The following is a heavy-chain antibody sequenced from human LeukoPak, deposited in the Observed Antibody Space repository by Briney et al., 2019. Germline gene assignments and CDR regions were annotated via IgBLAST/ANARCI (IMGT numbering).Heavy chain of an antibody. CDR2: ISSSSSHT. CDR1: GFTFSDYY. CDR3: ARGVYGDYDLSYFDY. D-gene: IGHD4-17*01. Sequence: PGGSLRLSCAASGFTFSDYYMSWIRQAPGKGLEWVSYISSSSSHTNYADSVKGRFTISRDNAKNSLYLQMNSLRAEDTAVYYCARGVYGDYDLSYFDYWGQGTLVTVSS. J-gene: IGHJ4*02. V-gene: IGHV3-11*06.